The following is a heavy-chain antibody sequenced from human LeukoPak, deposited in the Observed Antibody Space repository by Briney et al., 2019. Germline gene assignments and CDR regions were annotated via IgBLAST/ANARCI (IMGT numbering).Heavy chain of an antibody. V-gene: IGHV3-9*01. CDR2: ISWNSGSI. Sequence: PGRSLRLSCAASGFTFDDYAMHWVRQAPGKGLEWVSGISWNSGSIGYADSVKGRFTISRDNSKNTLYLQMNSLRAEDTAVYYCAKRDFDYWGQGTLVTVSS. CDR3: AKRDFDY. J-gene: IGHJ4*02. CDR1: GFTFDDYA.